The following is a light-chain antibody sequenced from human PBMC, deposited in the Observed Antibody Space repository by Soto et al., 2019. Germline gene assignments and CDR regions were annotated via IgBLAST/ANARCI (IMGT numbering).Light chain of an antibody. CDR1: QNISSY. CDR2: DVS. V-gene: IGKV3-11*01. CDR3: QKRSNWPRT. Sequence: LVLTQSPATLSLSPGKSATLSCRASQNISSYLIWYQQKTGQAPRLLIYDVSNRATGIPDRLSGSGSGTDLTLTISSLEPEDFAVYYCQKRSNWPRTCGQGTKVDIK. J-gene: IGKJ1*01.